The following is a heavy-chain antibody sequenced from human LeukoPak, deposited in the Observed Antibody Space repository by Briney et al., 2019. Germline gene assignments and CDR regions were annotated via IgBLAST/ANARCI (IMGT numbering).Heavy chain of an antibody. J-gene: IGHJ4*02. V-gene: IGHV3-23*01. CDR2: IGSGGGT. CDR3: ANDRQLGY. Sequence: GGSLRLSCAASGFTFSSYAMSWVRQAPGKGLEWVSAIGSGGGTYYADSVEGRFTISRDNSKNTLYLQMNSLRAEDTAVYYCANDRQLGYWGQGTLVTVSS. CDR1: GFTFSSYA. D-gene: IGHD3-10*01.